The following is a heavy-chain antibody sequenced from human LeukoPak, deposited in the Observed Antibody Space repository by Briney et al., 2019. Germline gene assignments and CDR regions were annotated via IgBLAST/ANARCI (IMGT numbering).Heavy chain of an antibody. CDR2: ISGSGGST. D-gene: IGHD3-22*01. CDR1: GFTFSSYW. J-gene: IGHJ4*02. Sequence: GGSLRLSCAASGFTFSSYWMSWVRQAPGKGLEWVSAISGSGGSTYYADSVKGRFTISRDNSKNTLYLQMNSLRAEDTAVYYCAKGSLRYDGSGYQIIDYWGQGTLVTVSS. CDR3: AKGSLRYDGSGYQIIDY. V-gene: IGHV3-23*01.